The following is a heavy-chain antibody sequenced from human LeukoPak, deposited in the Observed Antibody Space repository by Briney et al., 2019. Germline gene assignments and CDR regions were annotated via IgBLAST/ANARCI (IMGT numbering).Heavy chain of an antibody. CDR2: TYYRSKWYN. Sequence: SQTLSLTCAISGDSVSSNTTAWNWIRQSPSRGLEWLGRTYYRSKWYNDYAVSVKSRITINPDTSKNQFSLQLNSVTPEDTAVYYCAREGCSSTSCPEYFQHWGQGTLVTVSS. D-gene: IGHD2-2*01. CDR3: AREGCSSTSCPEYFQH. J-gene: IGHJ1*01. CDR1: GDSVSSNTTA. V-gene: IGHV6-1*01.